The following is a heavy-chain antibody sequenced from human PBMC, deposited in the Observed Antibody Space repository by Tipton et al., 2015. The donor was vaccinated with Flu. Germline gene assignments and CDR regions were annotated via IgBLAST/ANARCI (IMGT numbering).Heavy chain of an antibody. CDR3: ARDRKEILTGSPRYYYGMDV. V-gene: IGHV4-59*01. CDR2: IYYSGST. J-gene: IGHJ6*02. CDR1: GGSISSYY. D-gene: IGHD3-9*01. Sequence: TLSLTCTVSGGSISSYYWSWIRQPPGKGLEWIGYIYYSGSTNYNPSLKSRGTISVDTSKNQFYLKLSPVTAADTAVYYWARDRKEILTGSPRYYYGMDVWGQGTTVTVSS.